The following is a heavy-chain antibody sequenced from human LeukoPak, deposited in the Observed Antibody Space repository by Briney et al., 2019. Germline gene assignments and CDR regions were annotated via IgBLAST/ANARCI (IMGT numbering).Heavy chain of an antibody. J-gene: IGHJ5*02. D-gene: IGHD1-7*01. V-gene: IGHV4-4*09. CDR1: GDSISSFC. Sequence: PSETLSLTCTVSGDSISSFCWSWIRHAPGKGLECIGFIYINVDTSYNPSLKGRATLSLYTSKNQFSLRLTSVTAADTAVYYCAKTARTFASWGAGTLVTVSS. CDR3: AKTARTFAS. CDR2: IYINVDT.